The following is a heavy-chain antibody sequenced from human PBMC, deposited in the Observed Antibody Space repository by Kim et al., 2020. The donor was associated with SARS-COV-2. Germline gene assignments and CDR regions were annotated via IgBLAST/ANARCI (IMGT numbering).Heavy chain of an antibody. J-gene: IGHJ5*02. CDR3: ARDIVVVSTVRGWLDP. CDR1: GYTFTRYY. D-gene: IGHD2-2*01. Sequence: ASVKVSCKASGYTFTRYYMHWVRQAPGQGLEWMGMINPSSGSTTYAQKFQGRVTMTRDTSTSTLYMDLSSLRSEDTAVYYCARDIVVVSTVRGWLDPWGQGTLVTVSS. CDR2: INPSSGST. V-gene: IGHV1-46*01.